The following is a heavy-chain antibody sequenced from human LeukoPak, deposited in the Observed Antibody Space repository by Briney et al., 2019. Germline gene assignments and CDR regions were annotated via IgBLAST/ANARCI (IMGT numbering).Heavy chain of an antibody. Sequence: GGSLRLSCAASGFTFSSYGMHWVRQAPGKGLEWVSTISGRGDSTDYADSVKGRFIISRDNSKNTLYLQMNSLRAEDTAVYYCAKDHPEAYALDIWGQGTMVTVSS. CDR3: AKDHPEAYALDI. V-gene: IGHV3-23*01. CDR1: GFTFSSYG. CDR2: ISGRGDST. J-gene: IGHJ3*02.